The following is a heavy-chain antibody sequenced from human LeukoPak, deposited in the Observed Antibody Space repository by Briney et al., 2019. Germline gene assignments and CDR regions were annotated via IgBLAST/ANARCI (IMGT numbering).Heavy chain of an antibody. CDR1: GFTFRSYW. D-gene: IGHD2-15*01. V-gene: IGHV3-7*01. J-gene: IGHJ4*02. CDR2: INEDGSTT. CDR3: ARDATRGGDFDS. Sequence: PGGSLRLSCAASGFTFRSYWMGWVRQTPGKGLGWLANINEDGSTTYYVDSVKGRFTISRNNADNSLYLQMNSLRAEDTAVYYCARDATRGGDFDSWGQGTLVTVSS.